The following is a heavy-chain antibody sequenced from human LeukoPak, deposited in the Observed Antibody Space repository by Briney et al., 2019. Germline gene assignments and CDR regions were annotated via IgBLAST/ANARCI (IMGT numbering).Heavy chain of an antibody. D-gene: IGHD6-13*01. J-gene: IGHJ4*02. CDR3: AVISQAAAAPLDY. CDR2: MNPNSGNT. V-gene: IGHV1-8*01. Sequence: GASVKVSCKASGYTFTSYDINWVRQATGHGLEWMGWMNPNSGNTGYAQKFQGRVTMTRNTSISTAYMELSSLRSEATAVYYCAVISQAAAAPLDYWGQGTLVTVSS. CDR1: GYTFTSYD.